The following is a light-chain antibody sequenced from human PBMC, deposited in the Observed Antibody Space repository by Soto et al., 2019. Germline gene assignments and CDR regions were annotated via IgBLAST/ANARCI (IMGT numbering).Light chain of an antibody. CDR3: QQYNSWPRT. CDR2: GAS. V-gene: IGKV3-15*01. CDR1: QSVSSN. J-gene: IGKJ1*01. Sequence: IVMSPSHATIYVSPGARATLSCRASQSVSSNLAWYQQKPGQAPRLLVYGASTRATGVPARFSGSGSGTEFTLIISSLQSEDFAVYYCQQYNSWPRTFGQGS.